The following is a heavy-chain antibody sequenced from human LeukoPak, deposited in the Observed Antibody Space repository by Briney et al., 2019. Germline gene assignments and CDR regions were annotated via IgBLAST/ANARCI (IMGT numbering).Heavy chain of an antibody. CDR1: GGSISSSSYY. J-gene: IGHJ4*02. V-gene: IGHV4-39*01. CDR2: IYYSGST. CDR3: ARLTYYYGSGSYDPDY. D-gene: IGHD3-10*01. Sequence: PSETLSLTCTVSGGSISSSSYYWGWIRQPPGKGLEWIGSIYYSGSTYYNPSLKSRVTISVDTSKNQFSLKLSSVTAADTAVYYCARLTYYYGSGSYDPDYWGQGTLVTVSS.